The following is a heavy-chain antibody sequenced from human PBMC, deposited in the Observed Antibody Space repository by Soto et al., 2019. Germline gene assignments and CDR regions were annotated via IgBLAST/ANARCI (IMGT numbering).Heavy chain of an antibody. V-gene: IGHV3-30*03. Sequence: QVQLVESGGGVVQPGRSVRLSCAASGFSFSYYAIHWVRQAPGKGLEWVAVIAYDSSKKYYADSVKGRFTISRDNSKNTLYLQMNSLRDDDTAVYYCASPYCSGGSCYLTEYFQYWGQGTLVTVSS. D-gene: IGHD2-15*01. CDR3: ASPYCSGGSCYLTEYFQY. J-gene: IGHJ1*01. CDR2: IAYDSSKK. CDR1: GFSFSYYA.